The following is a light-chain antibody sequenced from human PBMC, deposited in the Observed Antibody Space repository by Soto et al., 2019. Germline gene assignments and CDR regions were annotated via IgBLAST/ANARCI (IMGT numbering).Light chain of an antibody. CDR1: QDITNY. CDR3: QKLDNVPFT. Sequence: DIQMTQSPSSLSASVGDRVTIICQASQDITNYLNWYQQKPGKAPKLLIYDASNLETGVPSRFSGSGPGTHFSVTISSLQPEDIATYYCQKLDNVPFTFGQGTRLEMK. V-gene: IGKV1-33*01. CDR2: DAS. J-gene: IGKJ5*01.